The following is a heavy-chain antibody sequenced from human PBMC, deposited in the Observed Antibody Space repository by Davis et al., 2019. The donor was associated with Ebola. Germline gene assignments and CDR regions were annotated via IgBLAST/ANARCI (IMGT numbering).Heavy chain of an antibody. D-gene: IGHD6-19*01. CDR1: GFTFSSYA. Sequence: GESLKISCAASGFTFSSYAMSWVRQAPGKGLEWVSAISGSGGSTYYADSVKGRFTISRDNSKNTLYLQMNSLRAEDTAVYYCARDGYSSGWYPSHWGQGTLVTVSS. CDR2: ISGSGGST. CDR3: ARDGYSSGWYPSH. V-gene: IGHV3-23*01. J-gene: IGHJ4*02.